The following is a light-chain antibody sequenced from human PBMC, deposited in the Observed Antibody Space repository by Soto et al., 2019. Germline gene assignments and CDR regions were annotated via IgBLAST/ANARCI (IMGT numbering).Light chain of an antibody. Sequence: IVLTQSPGSLSLSPGQRATLSCRASQSGDTTFFAWYQKKRGQAPMLLIYGASKRATGIPDRFSGSGSGTDFTLIISRLEPDDFAMYYCQPYMSLVTFGQGTKVEIK. J-gene: IGKJ1*01. CDR1: QSGDTTF. V-gene: IGKV3-20*01. CDR2: GAS. CDR3: QPYMSLVT.